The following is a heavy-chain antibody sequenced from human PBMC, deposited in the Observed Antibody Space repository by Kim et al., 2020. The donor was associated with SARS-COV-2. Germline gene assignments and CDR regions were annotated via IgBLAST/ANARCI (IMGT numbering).Heavy chain of an antibody. Sequence: SETLSLTCTVSGGSISSSSYYWGWIRQPPGKGLEWIGSIYYSGSTYYNPSLKSRVTISVDTSKNQFSLKLSSVTAADTAVYYCARQRPPFYDYVWGSYRYPLDYGGQGTLVTVSS. J-gene: IGHJ4*02. D-gene: IGHD3-16*02. CDR3: ARQRPPFYDYVWGSYRYPLDY. CDR2: IYYSGST. V-gene: IGHV4-39*01. CDR1: GGSISSSSYY.